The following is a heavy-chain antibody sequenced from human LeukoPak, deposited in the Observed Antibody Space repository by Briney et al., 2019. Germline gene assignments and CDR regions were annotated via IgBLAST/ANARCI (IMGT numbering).Heavy chain of an antibody. CDR2: ISYDGSNE. D-gene: IGHD6-19*01. CDR3: ARASGWSQPYYLEH. Sequence: GSLRLSCAASGFTFSGYAMHWVRQTPGKGLEWMAVISYDGSNEYYADSVKGRFTISRDNSKKTLYLQMNSLRAEDTAVYYCARASGWSQPYYLEHWGQGNLVTVS. V-gene: IGHV3-30-3*01. J-gene: IGHJ4*02. CDR1: GFTFSGYA.